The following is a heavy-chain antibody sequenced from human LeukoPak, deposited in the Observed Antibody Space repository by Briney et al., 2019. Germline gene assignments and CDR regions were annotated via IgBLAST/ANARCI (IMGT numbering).Heavy chain of an antibody. V-gene: IGHV1-69*05. CDR1: GGTFSSYA. CDR3: ARRISDYGGNFVVFDY. CDR2: IIPIFGTA. J-gene: IGHJ4*02. D-gene: IGHD4-23*01. Sequence: ASVKVSCKASGGTFSSYAISWVRQAPGQGLEWMGGIIPIFGTANYAQKFQGRVTITTDESTSTAYMELSSLKASDTAMYYCARRISDYGGNFVVFDYWGQGTLVTVSS.